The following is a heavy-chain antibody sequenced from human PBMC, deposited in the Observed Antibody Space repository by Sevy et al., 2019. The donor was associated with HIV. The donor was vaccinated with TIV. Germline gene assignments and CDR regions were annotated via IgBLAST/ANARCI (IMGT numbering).Heavy chain of an antibody. CDR3: AKDPASVIAAAGGFDY. D-gene: IGHD6-13*01. V-gene: IGHV3-23*01. CDR1: GFTFSSYA. CDR2: ISGSGGST. Sequence: GGSLRLSCAASGFTFSSYAMRWVRQAPGKGLEWVSAISGSGGSTYYADSVKGRFTISRDNSKNTLYLQMNSLRAEDTAVYYCAKDPASVIAAAGGFDYWGQGTLVTVSS. J-gene: IGHJ4*02.